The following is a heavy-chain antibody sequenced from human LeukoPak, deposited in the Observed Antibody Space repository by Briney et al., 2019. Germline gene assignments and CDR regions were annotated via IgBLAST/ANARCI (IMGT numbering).Heavy chain of an antibody. CDR3: ARESRSWNDRAFDY. CDR2: ISSSSSYI. Sequence: PGGPLRLSCAASGFTFSSYSMNWVRQAPGKGLEWVSSISSSSSYIYYADSVKGRFTISRDNAKNSLYLQMNSLRAEDTAVYYCARESRSWNDRAFDYWGQGTLVTVSS. J-gene: IGHJ4*02. D-gene: IGHD1-1*01. CDR1: GFTFSSYS. V-gene: IGHV3-21*01.